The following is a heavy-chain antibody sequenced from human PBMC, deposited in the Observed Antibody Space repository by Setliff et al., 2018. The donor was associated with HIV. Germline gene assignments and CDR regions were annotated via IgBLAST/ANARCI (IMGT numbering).Heavy chain of an antibody. CDR1: GGSIRSSTYY. CDR3: ARRGDYYYDSSGAGGAFDI. CDR2: IYYSGST. Sequence: CTVSGGSIRSSTYYWGWIRQPPGKGLEWIGSIYYSGSTYYNPSLNSRVTISVDTPKNQFSLRLSSVTAADTAVYYCARRGDYYYDSSGAGGAFDIWGQGTMVTVSS. D-gene: IGHD3-22*01. J-gene: IGHJ3*02. V-gene: IGHV4-39*01.